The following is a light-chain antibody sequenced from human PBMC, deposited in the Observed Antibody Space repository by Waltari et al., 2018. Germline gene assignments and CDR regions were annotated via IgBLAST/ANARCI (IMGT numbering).Light chain of an antibody. CDR2: EGT. CDR3: SSYARSDNSVL. J-gene: IGLJ2*01. Sequence: QSALTQPASVSGSPGQSITISCTGSTSDVGGYNLVSWYRQFPNKAPHLIIYEGTRRPSGVSSRFSASKSGNTASLTISGLQAEDEALYFCSSYARSDNSVLFGGGTQLSVL. CDR1: TSDVGGYNL. V-gene: IGLV2-23*01.